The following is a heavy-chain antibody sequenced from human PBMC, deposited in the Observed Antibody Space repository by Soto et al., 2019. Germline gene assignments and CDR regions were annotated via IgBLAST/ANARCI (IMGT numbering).Heavy chain of an antibody. CDR1: GGSISSGDYY. Sequence: SETLSLTCTVSGGSISSGDYYWSWIRQPPGKGLEWIGYIYYSGSTYYNPSLKSRVTISVDTSKNQFSLKLSSVTAADTAVYYCARAAPRYCSGGSCYSGRDYWGKGTLVTVSS. CDR2: IYYSGST. J-gene: IGHJ4*02. D-gene: IGHD2-15*01. V-gene: IGHV4-30-4*02. CDR3: ARAAPRYCSGGSCYSGRDY.